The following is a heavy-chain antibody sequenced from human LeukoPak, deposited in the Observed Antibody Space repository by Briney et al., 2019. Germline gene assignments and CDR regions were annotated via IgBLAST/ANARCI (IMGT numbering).Heavy chain of an antibody. CDR2: ISGSGGST. V-gene: IGHV3-23*01. Sequence: GRSLRLSCAASGFTFSSYGMIWVRQAPGKGLEWVSGISGSGGSTYVADSVKGRFTVSRDNSKNTLYLQMNSLRADDTAVYYCAKDRPTVYSSSWLHFLDSWGQGTLVTVSS. D-gene: IGHD6-13*01. CDR1: GFTFSSYG. J-gene: IGHJ4*02. CDR3: AKDRPTVYSSSWLHFLDS.